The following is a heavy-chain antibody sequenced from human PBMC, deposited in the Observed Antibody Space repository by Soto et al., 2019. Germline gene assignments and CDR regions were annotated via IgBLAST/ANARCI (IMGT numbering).Heavy chain of an antibody. J-gene: IGHJ4*02. V-gene: IGHV1-69*13. CDR1: GGTLSSYA. D-gene: IGHD7-27*01. CDR2: IIPIFGTA. CDR3: ARDRNDLGFDY. Sequence: ASVKVSCKASGGTLSSYAISWVRQAPGQGLEWMGGIIPIFGTANYAQKFQGRVTITADESTSTAYMELSSLRSEDTAVYYCARDRNDLGFDYWGQGTLVTVSS.